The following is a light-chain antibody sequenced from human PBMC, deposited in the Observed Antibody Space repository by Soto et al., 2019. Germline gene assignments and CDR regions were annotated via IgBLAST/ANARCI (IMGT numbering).Light chain of an antibody. V-gene: IGKV3-20*01. CDR1: QRVGSSY. CDR2: GTS. J-gene: IGKJ2*01. CDR3: QQFGSSPLYT. Sequence: EVVLTQSPGTLSLSPGERATLSCRASQRVGSSYLSWYQQKPGQAPRLLIYGTSTRATGIPDRFSGSGSGIDFTLTISRLEPEDFAVYYCQQFGSSPLYTFGQGTKLEIK.